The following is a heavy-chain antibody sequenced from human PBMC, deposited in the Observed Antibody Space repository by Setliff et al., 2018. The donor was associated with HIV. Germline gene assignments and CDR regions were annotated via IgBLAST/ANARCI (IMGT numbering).Heavy chain of an antibody. J-gene: IGHJ5*02. CDR2: ISYSGST. CDR3: ARGVARQVVIDRWFDP. CDR1: GGSFSDFY. D-gene: IGHD2-21*01. Sequence: PSETLSLTCAVFGGSFSDFYWSWIRQPPGKGLEWIGEISYSGSTVYNPSLKSRVTMSVDASKNLVSLNLNSVTAADTAIYYCARGVARQVVIDRWFDPWGQGTPGHRLL. V-gene: IGHV4-34*01.